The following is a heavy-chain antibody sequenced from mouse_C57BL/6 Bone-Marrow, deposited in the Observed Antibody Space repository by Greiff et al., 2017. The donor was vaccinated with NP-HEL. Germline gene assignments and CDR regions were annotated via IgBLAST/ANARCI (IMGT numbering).Heavy chain of an antibody. CDR1: GVTFTDYY. D-gene: IGHD1-1*01. J-gene: IGHJ3*01. CDR2: IRNKANGYTT. CDR3: ARSYYYGSSPWFAY. Sequence: ATGGVTFTDYYMSWVRQPPGKALEWLGFIRNKANGYTTEYSASVKGRFTISRDNSQSILYLQMNALRAEDSATYYCARSYYYGSSPWFAYWGQGTLVTVSA. V-gene: IGHV7-3*01.